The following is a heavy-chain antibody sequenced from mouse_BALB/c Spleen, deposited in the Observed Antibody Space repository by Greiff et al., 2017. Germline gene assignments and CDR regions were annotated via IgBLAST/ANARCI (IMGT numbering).Heavy chain of an antibody. CDR3: ARGVGSSSAWFAY. CDR2: IYPGSGST. Sequence: QVQLQQPGAELVRPGASVKLSCKASGYTFTDYVISWVKQRTGQGLEWIGEIYPGSGSTYYNEKFKGKATLTADKSSNTAYMQLSSLTSEDSAVYFCARGVGSSSAWFAYWGQGTLVTVSA. J-gene: IGHJ3*01. D-gene: IGHD1-1*01. V-gene: IGHV1-81*01. CDR1: GYTFTDYV.